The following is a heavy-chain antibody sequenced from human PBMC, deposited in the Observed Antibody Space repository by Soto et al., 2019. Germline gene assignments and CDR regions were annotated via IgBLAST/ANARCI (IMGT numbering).Heavy chain of an antibody. CDR2: IYYSGST. CDR3: ARDHNGGYSYGRYWYFDL. Sequence: QVQLQESGPGLVKPSQTLSLTCTVSGGSISSGGYYWSWIRQHPGKGLEWIGYIYYSGSTYYNPSLKSRVTKSVDTSKNQFSLKLSSVTAADTAVYYCARDHNGGYSYGRYWYFDLWGRGTLVTVSS. CDR1: GGSISSGGYY. D-gene: IGHD5-18*01. V-gene: IGHV4-31*03. J-gene: IGHJ2*01.